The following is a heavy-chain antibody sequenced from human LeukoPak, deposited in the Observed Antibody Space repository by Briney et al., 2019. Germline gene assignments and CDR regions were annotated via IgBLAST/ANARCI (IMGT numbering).Heavy chain of an antibody. D-gene: IGHD3-10*01. Sequence: PGGSLRLSCATSGFTFSSYEMHWVRQAPGKGLEWVSYISSSDSSIFYADSVKGRFTVSRDNTNNSLYLQMNSLRAEDTAVYYCARSGGLDVWGQGTTVTVS. CDR3: ARSGGLDV. V-gene: IGHV3-48*03. J-gene: IGHJ6*02. CDR1: GFTFSSYE. CDR2: ISSSDSSI.